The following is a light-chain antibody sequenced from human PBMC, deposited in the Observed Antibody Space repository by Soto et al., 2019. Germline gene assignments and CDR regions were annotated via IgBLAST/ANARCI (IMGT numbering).Light chain of an antibody. CDR2: DAS. V-gene: IGKV3-11*01. CDR3: QQRSSWPLT. Sequence: EIVLTQSPATLSLSPGERATLSCRASRSVGSYLAWYQHKPGQAPRLLMYDASNRATGIPARFSGSGSGTEFTLTISSLEPEDFACYYCQQRSSWPLTFGGGTKVEIK. J-gene: IGKJ4*01. CDR1: RSVGSY.